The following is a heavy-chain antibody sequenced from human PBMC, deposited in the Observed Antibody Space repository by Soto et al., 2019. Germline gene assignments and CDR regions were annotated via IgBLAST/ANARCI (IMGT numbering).Heavy chain of an antibody. CDR3: AKAPYDYIWGSYRFYYFDY. CDR2: ISGSGGST. V-gene: IGHV3-23*01. CDR1: GFTFSSYA. J-gene: IGHJ4*02. D-gene: IGHD3-16*02. Sequence: GGSLRFSCAASGFTFSSYAMSWVRQAPGKGLEWVSAISGSGGSTYYADSVKGRFTISRDNSKNTLYLQMNSLRAEDTAVYYCAKAPYDYIWGSYRFYYFDYWGQGTLVTISS.